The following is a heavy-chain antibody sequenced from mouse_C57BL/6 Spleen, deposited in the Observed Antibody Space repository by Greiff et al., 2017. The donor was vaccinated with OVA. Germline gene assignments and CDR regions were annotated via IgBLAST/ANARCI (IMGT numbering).Heavy chain of an antibody. D-gene: IGHD3-2*02. CDR3: ARGGQLRLDY. Sequence: QVQLKQSGAELVKPGASVKLSCKASGYTFTSYWMQWVKQRPGQGLEWIGEIDPSASYTNYNQKFKGKATLTVDTSSSTAYMQRSSLTSEDSAVYYCARGGQLRLDYWGQGTTLTVSS. V-gene: IGHV1-50*01. CDR1: GYTFTSYW. J-gene: IGHJ2*01. CDR2: IDPSASYT.